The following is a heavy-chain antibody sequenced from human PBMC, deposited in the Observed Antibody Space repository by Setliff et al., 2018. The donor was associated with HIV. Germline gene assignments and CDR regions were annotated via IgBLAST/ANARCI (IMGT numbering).Heavy chain of an antibody. J-gene: IGHJ4*02. CDR1: GYTFTSYY. CDR3: ARDSLSIRSMIGALDY. Sequence: ASVKVSCKASGYTFTSYYMHWVRQAPGQGLDWMGIINPSGGSPNYAQKFQGRVTMTRDTSTSTVYMELSSLRSEDTAVYYCARDSLSIRSMIGALDYWGQGTLVT. V-gene: IGHV1-46*01. CDR2: INPSGGSP. D-gene: IGHD2-21*01.